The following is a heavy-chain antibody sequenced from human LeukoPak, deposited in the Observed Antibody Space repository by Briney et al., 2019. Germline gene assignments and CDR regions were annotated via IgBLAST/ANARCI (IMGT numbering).Heavy chain of an antibody. CDR1: ADSINVYY. J-gene: IGHJ6*02. CDR3: AGRDPGHHYCSQEVFFYAMDV. CDR2: VFHNGAT. Sequence: SETLSLSCNVSADSINVYYWNWVRQTPGKGLEWIGDVFHNGATQYNPSLRRRVTISMDMSKNQFSLRLHSVTAADSAVYFCAGRDPGHHYCSQEVFFYAMDVWGQGSLVTVAS. V-gene: IGHV4-59*01. D-gene: IGHD3-10*01.